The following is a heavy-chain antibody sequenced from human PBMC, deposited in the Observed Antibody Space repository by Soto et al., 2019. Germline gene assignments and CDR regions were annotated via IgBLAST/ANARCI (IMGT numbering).Heavy chain of an antibody. Sequence: QVQLQESGPGLVRPSKTLSLTCTVSGASITNGDYYWNWIRQHPGKGLEWIGYINYRGTTFYNPSLKSRVLISVETSKSLFSLNLSSVTAGDSALYFCARDAPGEAPYWGQGTLVTLSS. V-gene: IGHV4-31*03. D-gene: IGHD2-2*01. J-gene: IGHJ4*02. CDR1: GASITNGDYY. CDR2: INYRGTT. CDR3: ARDAPGEAPY.